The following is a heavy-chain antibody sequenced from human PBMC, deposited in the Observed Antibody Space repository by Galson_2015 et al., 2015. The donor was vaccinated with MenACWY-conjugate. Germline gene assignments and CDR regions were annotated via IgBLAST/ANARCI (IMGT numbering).Heavy chain of an antibody. D-gene: IGHD2-2*01. V-gene: IGHV3-74*01. J-gene: IGHJ4*02. CDR3: ATYCSSPSCYANGAY. CDR2: INSDGSAA. Sequence: SLRLSCAASGFTFSRYWMHWVRQSTGKGLVWVSRINSDGSAADYADSVKGRFTISRDNAKNTLYLRMNSLRAEDTAVYYCATYCSSPSCYANGAYWGQGTLVTVSS. CDR1: GFTFSRYW.